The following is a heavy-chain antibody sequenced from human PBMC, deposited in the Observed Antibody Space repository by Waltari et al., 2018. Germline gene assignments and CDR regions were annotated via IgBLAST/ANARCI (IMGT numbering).Heavy chain of an antibody. J-gene: IGHJ4*02. CDR1: GGSISSSSHY. Sequence: QLQLQESGPGLVKPSETLSLTCTVSGGSISSSSHYWGWIRQPPGKGLEWIGTIYYSGGTYYTPSLKSRVTISVDTAKNQFSLKVSSVTAADTAVYYCARRTPHHYDSSGYSTPFDYWGLGTLVTVSS. CDR3: ARRTPHHYDSSGYSTPFDY. D-gene: IGHD3-22*01. V-gene: IGHV4-39*01. CDR2: IYYSGGT.